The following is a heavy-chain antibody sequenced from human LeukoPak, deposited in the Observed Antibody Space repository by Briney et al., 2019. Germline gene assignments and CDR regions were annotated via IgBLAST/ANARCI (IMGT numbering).Heavy chain of an antibody. CDR3: AREARYSEYYFDY. V-gene: IGHV1-69*13. J-gene: IGHJ4*02. Sequence: SVKVSCKASGYTFTSYAMNWVRQAPGQGLEWMGGIIPIFGTANYAQKFQGRVTITADESTSTAYMELSSLRSEDTAVYYCAREARYSEYYFDYWGQGTLVTVSS. D-gene: IGHD2-15*01. CDR1: GYTFTSYA. CDR2: IIPIFGTA.